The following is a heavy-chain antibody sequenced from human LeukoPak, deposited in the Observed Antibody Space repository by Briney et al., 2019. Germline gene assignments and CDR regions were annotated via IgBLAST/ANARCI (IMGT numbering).Heavy chain of an antibody. V-gene: IGHV4-30-4*01. CDR3: ARSFGYLYNWFDP. CDR1: GGSISSGDYY. CDR2: IYYSGST. J-gene: IGHJ5*02. D-gene: IGHD3-10*01. Sequence: SETLSLTCTVSGGSISSGDYYWSWIRQPPGKGLEWIGYIYYSGSTYYNPSLKSRVTISVDTSKNQFSLKLSPVTAADTAVYYCARSFGYLYNWFDPWGQGTLVTVSS.